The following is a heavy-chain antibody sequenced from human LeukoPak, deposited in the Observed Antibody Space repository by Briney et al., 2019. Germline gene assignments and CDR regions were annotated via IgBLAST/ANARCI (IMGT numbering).Heavy chain of an antibody. Sequence: PGGSLRLSCAASGFSFSFHAMHWVRQAPGKGLEWVALISYDGRDKSYADSVKGRFTISRDNSEKTLYLQMNSLRTEDTAVYYCARDSITGDNAFDIWGQGTMVTVSS. CDR3: ARDSITGDNAFDI. CDR2: ISYDGRDK. V-gene: IGHV3-30*04. CDR1: GFSFSFHA. D-gene: IGHD7-27*01. J-gene: IGHJ3*02.